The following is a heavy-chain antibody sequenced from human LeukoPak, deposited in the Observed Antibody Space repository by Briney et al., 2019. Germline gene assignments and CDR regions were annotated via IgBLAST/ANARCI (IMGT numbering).Heavy chain of an antibody. CDR2: IKQDGSEK. J-gene: IGHJ4*02. V-gene: IGHV3-7*01. Sequence: GGPLRLSCAASGLTFSSYWMSWVRQAPGKGLEWVANIKQDGSEKYYVDSVKGRFTISRDNAKNSLYLQMNSLRAEDTAVYYCARGRGGKYGKYYFDYWGQGTLVTVSS. CDR1: GLTFSSYW. D-gene: IGHD3-16*01. CDR3: ARGRGGKYGKYYFDY.